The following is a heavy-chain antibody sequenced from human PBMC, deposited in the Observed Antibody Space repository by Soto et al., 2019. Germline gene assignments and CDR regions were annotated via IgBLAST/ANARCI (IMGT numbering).Heavy chain of an antibody. D-gene: IGHD3-16*01. J-gene: IGHJ6*02. CDR1: GGTFSSYA. Sequence: ASVKVSCKASGGTFSSYAISWVRQSPGQGLEWMGGIIPIFGTANYAQKFQGRVTITADESTSTVYMELSSLRSEDTGVYYCARDQGMLTFGGLMPKVRYYYGMDVWGQGTTVTVSS. CDR3: ARDQGMLTFGGLMPKVRYYYGMDV. V-gene: IGHV1-69*13. CDR2: IIPIFGTA.